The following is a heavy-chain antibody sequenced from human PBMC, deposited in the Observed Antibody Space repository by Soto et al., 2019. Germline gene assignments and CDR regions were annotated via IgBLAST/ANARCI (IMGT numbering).Heavy chain of an antibody. CDR2: IYSGGST. Sequence: GGSLRLSCAASGFTVSSNYMSWVRQAPGKGLEWVSVIYSGGSTYYADSVKGRFTISRDNSKNTLYLQMNSLRAEDTAVYYCARGRDTYYYGMDVWGQGTTVTVSS. J-gene: IGHJ6*02. CDR3: ARGRDTYYYGMDV. CDR1: GFTVSSNY. V-gene: IGHV3-66*01.